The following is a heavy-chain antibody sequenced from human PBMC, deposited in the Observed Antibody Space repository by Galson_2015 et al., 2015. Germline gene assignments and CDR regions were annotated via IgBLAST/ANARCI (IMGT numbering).Heavy chain of an antibody. J-gene: IGHJ4*02. Sequence: SVKASCKASGYTFTTFAISWVRQAPGQGLEWVGWISADSGNTNYAQKLQNRVTLTTDASSITAYMELRSLTSDDTSMYYCARRGDSSRSYYRFWGQGTLVTVS. V-gene: IGHV1-18*04. CDR1: GYTFTTFA. D-gene: IGHD3-10*01. CDR3: ARRGDSSRSYYRF. CDR2: ISADSGNT.